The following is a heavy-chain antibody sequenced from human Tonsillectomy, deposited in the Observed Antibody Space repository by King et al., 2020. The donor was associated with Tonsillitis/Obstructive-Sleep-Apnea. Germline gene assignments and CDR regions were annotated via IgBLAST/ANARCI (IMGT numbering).Heavy chain of an antibody. CDR1: GFTFSSYE. Sequence: DVQLVESGGGLVQPGGSLRLSCAASGFTFSSYEMNWVRQAPGKGLEWVSYISSSGSTIYYADSVKGRFTISRDNAKNSLYLQMNSLRAEDTAVYYCARERYDILTGYYFDYWGQGTLVTVSS. V-gene: IGHV3-48*03. D-gene: IGHD3-9*01. J-gene: IGHJ4*02. CDR2: ISSSGSTI. CDR3: ARERYDILTGYYFDY.